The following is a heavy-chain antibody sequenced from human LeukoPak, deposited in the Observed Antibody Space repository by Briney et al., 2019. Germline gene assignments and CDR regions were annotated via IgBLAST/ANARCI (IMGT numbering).Heavy chain of an antibody. CDR1: GGSFSGYY. Sequence: PSETLSLTCAVYGGSFSGYYWSWIRQPPGKGLEWIGEINHSGSTNYNPSLKSRVTISVDTSKNQFSLKLSSVTAADTAVYYCARHRLWFGESYFDYWGQGTLVAVSS. CDR3: ARHRLWFGESYFDY. D-gene: IGHD3-10*01. V-gene: IGHV4-34*01. CDR2: INHSGST. J-gene: IGHJ4*02.